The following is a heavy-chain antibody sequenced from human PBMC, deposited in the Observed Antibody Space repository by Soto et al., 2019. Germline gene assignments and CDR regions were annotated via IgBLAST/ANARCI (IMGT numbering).Heavy chain of an antibody. J-gene: IGHJ4*02. Sequence: QVQLQQWGAGLLKPSETLSLTCAVYGGSFSGYYWSWIRQPPGKGLEWIGEINHSGSTNYNPSLKSRVTISVDTSQNQFSLKLSSVTAADTAVYYCARGALWSGYYPLGYWGQGTLVTVSS. V-gene: IGHV4-34*01. D-gene: IGHD3-3*01. CDR1: GGSFSGYY. CDR2: INHSGST. CDR3: ARGALWSGYYPLGY.